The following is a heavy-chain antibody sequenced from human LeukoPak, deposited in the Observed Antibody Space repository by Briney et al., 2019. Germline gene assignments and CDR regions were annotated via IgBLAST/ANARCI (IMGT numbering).Heavy chain of an antibody. CDR2: INPYSGVT. V-gene: IGHV1-2*02. CDR3: ARGGPEYYDKSGYPDF. Sequence: GASVKVSCKASGYTFTGYYMHWVRQAPGQGLEWMALINPYSGVTKYTQKFQGRVTLTRDTSTSTAYMELSSLRSDDTAVYYCARGGPEYYDKSGYPDFWGQGTLVTVSS. D-gene: IGHD3-22*01. CDR1: GYTFTGYY. J-gene: IGHJ4*01.